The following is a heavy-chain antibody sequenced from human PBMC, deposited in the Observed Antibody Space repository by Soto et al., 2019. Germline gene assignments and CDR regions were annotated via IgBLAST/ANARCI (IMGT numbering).Heavy chain of an antibody. V-gene: IGHV1-3*01. Sequence: QVQLEQTGVEVRKPGASVKVSCKASGYTFTSYAMHWVRQAPGQRLEWMGWINAGIGNTKYSQKFQGRVTITRDTSASTAYMELSSLRSEDTAVYYCARVMVAATCWFDPWGQGTLVTVSS. CDR3: ARVMVAATCWFDP. D-gene: IGHD2-15*01. CDR2: INAGIGNT. CDR1: GYTFTSYA. J-gene: IGHJ5*02.